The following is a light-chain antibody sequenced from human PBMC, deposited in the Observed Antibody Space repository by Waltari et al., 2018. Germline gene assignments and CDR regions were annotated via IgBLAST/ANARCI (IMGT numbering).Light chain of an antibody. Sequence: DIQMTQSPSPVSAFVGDSAIITCRASQGIGSSLAWYQQRPGKVPYLLIYAGSTLQNGVPSRFSGSGSGTEFTLTISSLQPEDSATYYCQHAKSFPLTFGPGTKVAIK. CDR2: AGS. CDR3: QHAKSFPLT. J-gene: IGKJ3*01. CDR1: QGIGSS. V-gene: IGKV1-12*01.